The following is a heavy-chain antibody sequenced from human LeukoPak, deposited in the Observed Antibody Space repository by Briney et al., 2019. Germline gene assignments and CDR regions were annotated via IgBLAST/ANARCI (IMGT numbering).Heavy chain of an antibody. D-gene: IGHD5-18*01. CDR1: EFTFRSYW. CDR2: IDQDGREK. J-gene: IGHJ5*02. Sequence: GGSLRLSCAASEFTFRSYWMSWVRQAPGKGLEWVANIDQDGREKYYVDSVKGRFTISRDNAKKSVFLHMDSLRGEDTAVYYCARARYTYGNNWFDPWGQGTLVAVSS. V-gene: IGHV3-7*01. CDR3: ARARYTYGNNWFDP.